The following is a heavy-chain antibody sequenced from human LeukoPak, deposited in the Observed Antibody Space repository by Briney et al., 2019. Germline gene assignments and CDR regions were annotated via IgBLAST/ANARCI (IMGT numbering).Heavy chain of an antibody. CDR3: ARQPEYGGPWCFDY. CDR1: GGSISSYY. CDR2: IYYSGST. D-gene: IGHD4/OR15-4a*01. Sequence: SETLSLTCTVSGGSISSYYWSWIRQPPGKGLEWIGYIYYSGSTNYNPSLKSRVTISVDTSKNQFSLKLSSVTAADTAVYYCARQPEYGGPWCFDYWGQGTLVTVSS. V-gene: IGHV4-59*08. J-gene: IGHJ4*02.